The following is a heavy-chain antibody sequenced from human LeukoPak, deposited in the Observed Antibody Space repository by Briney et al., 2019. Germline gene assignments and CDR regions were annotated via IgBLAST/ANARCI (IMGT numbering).Heavy chain of an antibody. CDR2: ISYDGSNK. V-gene: IGHV3-30-3*01. Sequence: GRSLRLPCAASGFTFSSYAMHWVRQAPGKGLEWVAVISYDGSNKYYADSVKGRLTISRDNSKNTLYLQMNSLRAEDTAVYYCARDGDWGQGTLVTVSS. CDR3: ARDGD. CDR1: GFTFSSYA. D-gene: IGHD3-16*01. J-gene: IGHJ4*02.